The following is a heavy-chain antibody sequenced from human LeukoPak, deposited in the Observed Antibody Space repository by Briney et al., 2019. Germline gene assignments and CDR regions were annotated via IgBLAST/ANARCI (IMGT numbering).Heavy chain of an antibody. D-gene: IGHD3-10*01. CDR1: GFPFSSYC. Sequence: GGSLRLSCAASGFPFSSYCMSWVRQAPGKGLEWVAHIKRDGSEKYYVDSVKGRFTISREHAKNSLYLEMNSLRAEDTAVYYCERDGVYYGSERRCYYYGMDVWGKGTTVTVSS. CDR3: ERDGVYYGSERRCYYYGMDV. CDR2: IKRDGSEK. J-gene: IGHJ6*04. V-gene: IGHV3-7*03.